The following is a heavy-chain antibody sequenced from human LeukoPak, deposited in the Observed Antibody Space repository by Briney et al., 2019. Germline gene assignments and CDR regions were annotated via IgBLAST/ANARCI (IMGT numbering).Heavy chain of an antibody. V-gene: IGHV3-74*01. J-gene: IGHJ4*02. D-gene: IGHD1-26*01. CDR2: INEDGTTI. CDR1: GFSFGTYW. Sequence: GGSLRLSCAASGFSFGTYWMHWVRQVPGRGLVWVSRINEDGTTITYADSVKGRFTISRDDAKNTLYLQMNSLRADDTAIYYCVRDFSGAVDSWGQGTLVTVSS. CDR3: VRDFSGAVDS.